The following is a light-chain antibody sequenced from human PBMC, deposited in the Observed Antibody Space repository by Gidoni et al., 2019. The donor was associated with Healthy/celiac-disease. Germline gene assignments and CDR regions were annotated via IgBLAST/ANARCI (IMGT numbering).Light chain of an antibody. CDR3: SSYTSSSTLE. Sequence: QSAVTQCAPVSGSPGQSSTVSCTGTSSAVGGYNYVSGYQQYPGKAPKLMIYEVSNRPSGVSNRFSGSKSGNTASLTISGLQAEVDADYYCSSYTSSSTLEFGGGTKLTVL. CDR2: EVS. CDR1: SSAVGGYNY. V-gene: IGLV2-14*01. J-gene: IGLJ2*01.